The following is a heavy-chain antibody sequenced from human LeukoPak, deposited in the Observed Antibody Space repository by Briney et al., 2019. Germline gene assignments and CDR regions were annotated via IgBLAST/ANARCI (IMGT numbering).Heavy chain of an antibody. CDR3: ATEPYYSDSSGPVSNY. CDR2: IYSGGST. CDR1: GFTVSINY. D-gene: IGHD3-22*01. J-gene: IGHJ4*02. V-gene: IGHV3-53*01. Sequence: GGSLRLSCAPSGFTVSINYMSCVPEAPGKGLEWVSVIYSGGSTYYADPVKGRFTLSRDNSKDTLYLQINSRTAEDTAVYYCATEPYYSDSSGPVSNYWGQGTLVTVSS.